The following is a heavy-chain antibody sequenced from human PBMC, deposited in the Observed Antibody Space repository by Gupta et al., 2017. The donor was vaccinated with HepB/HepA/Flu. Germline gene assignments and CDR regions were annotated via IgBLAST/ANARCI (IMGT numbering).Heavy chain of an antibody. V-gene: IGHV3-74*01. D-gene: IGHD2/OR15-2a*01. J-gene: IGHJ4*02. Sequence: EVQLAESGGGLVQPGGSLRLSCAASGFTVSSYWMHWVRQAPGKGLVWVSRMNQHGSVINYADSVKGRFTISRDNTKNALYLQMNSLRAEDTAIYFCSRDTFGPYDYWGQGTPVTVSS. CDR3: SRDTFGPYDY. CDR2: MNQHGSVI. CDR1: GFTVSSYW.